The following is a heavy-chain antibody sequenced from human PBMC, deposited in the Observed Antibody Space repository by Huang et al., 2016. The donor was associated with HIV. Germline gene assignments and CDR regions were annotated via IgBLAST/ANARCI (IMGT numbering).Heavy chain of an antibody. D-gene: IGHD6-19*01. CDR1: GFIFSNYG. CDR2: ISYDGINK. Sequence: QVQLVESGGGVVQPGRSLRLSCAASGFIFSNYGMHWVRQAPGKGLDWVALISYDGINKYYTDSVKGRFSISRDNSKNTLYLQMNSLRAEDTAVYYCALKGDSSGWEYFRHWGQGTLVTVSS. CDR3: ALKGDSSGWEYFRH. V-gene: IGHV3-30*03. J-gene: IGHJ1*01.